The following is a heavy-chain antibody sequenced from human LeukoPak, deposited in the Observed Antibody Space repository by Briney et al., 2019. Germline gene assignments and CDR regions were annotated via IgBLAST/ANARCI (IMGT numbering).Heavy chain of an antibody. CDR3: ARYSRVAKYGMDV. CDR2: ISSSSSYT. V-gene: IGHV3-11*06. CDR1: GFTFSDYY. J-gene: IGHJ6*04. D-gene: IGHD2-15*01. Sequence: PGGSLRLSCAASGFTFSDYYMSWIHQAPGKGLEWVSYISSSSSYTNYADSVKGRFTISRDNAKNSLYLQMSSLRAEDTAVYYCARYSRVAKYGMDVWGKGTTVTVSS.